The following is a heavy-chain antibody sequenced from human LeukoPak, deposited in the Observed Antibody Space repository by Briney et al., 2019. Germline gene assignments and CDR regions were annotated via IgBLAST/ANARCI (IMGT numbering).Heavy chain of an antibody. D-gene: IGHD6-13*01. CDR2: ISAYNGNT. Sequence: ASVKVSFTSSAYTFTSYGISWVRQAPGQGLEWMGWISAYNGNTNYAQKLQGRVTMTTDTSTSTAYMELRSLRSDDTAVYYCARRRGSPNWFDPWGQGTLVTVSS. V-gene: IGHV1-18*01. CDR3: ARRRGSPNWFDP. J-gene: IGHJ5*02. CDR1: AYTFTSYG.